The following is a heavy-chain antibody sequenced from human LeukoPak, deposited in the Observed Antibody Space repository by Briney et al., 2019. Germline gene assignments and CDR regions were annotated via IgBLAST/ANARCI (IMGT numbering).Heavy chain of an antibody. Sequence: SETLSLTCSVSGGSIGSYRCSWIRQPAGKGLEWIGRMYASGSTNFNPSLKSRVTMSVDTSKNQFSLNLSSVTAADTAVYYCARDMGVSQRYWYFDLWGPGTLVTVSS. CDR1: GGSIGSYR. V-gene: IGHV4-4*07. CDR2: MYASGST. D-gene: IGHD2-2*01. J-gene: IGHJ2*01. CDR3: ARDMGVSQRYWYFDL.